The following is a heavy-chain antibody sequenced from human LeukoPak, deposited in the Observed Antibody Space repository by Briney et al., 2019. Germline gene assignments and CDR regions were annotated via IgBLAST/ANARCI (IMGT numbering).Heavy chain of an antibody. CDR2: SSGSGTGGYT. D-gene: IGHD3-22*01. CDR3: AKSRSIITPYYFDY. Sequence: PGGSLRLSCAASGFTFSSYDMSWVRQAPGKGLEWVSVSSGSGTGGYTHYADSVKGRFTISRDNSKNTLYLQMNSLRAEDTAVYYCAKSRSIITPYYFDYWGQGTLVTVSS. CDR1: GFTFSSYD. J-gene: IGHJ4*02. V-gene: IGHV3-23*01.